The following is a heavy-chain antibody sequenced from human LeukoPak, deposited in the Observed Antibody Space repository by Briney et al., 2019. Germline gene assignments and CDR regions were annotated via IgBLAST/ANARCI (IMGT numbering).Heavy chain of an antibody. Sequence: TGGSLRLSCAASGFTFSGYWMSWVRQAPGEGLEWVANIKQDGTKKYYMDSVKGRFSISRDNAKNSLYLQMNALRAEDTAVYYCARDVRPDYWGQGTLVTVST. CDR1: GFTFSGYW. CDR2: IKQDGTKK. CDR3: ARDVRPDY. D-gene: IGHD6-6*01. V-gene: IGHV3-7*04. J-gene: IGHJ4*02.